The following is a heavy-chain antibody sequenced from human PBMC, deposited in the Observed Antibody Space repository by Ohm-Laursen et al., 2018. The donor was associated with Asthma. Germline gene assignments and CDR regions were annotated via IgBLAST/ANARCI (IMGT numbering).Heavy chain of an antibody. Sequence: TLSLTCAVSGGSIFSGGHSWSWIRQPPGKGLEWIGYIYHSGRSYYSPSLKSRVTISIDRSKNQFSLMVTSVTAADTAVYYCARHNYDRSAYDYWGQGTLVTVSS. D-gene: IGHD3-22*01. J-gene: IGHJ4*02. V-gene: IGHV4-30-2*01. CDR2: IYHSGRS. CDR3: ARHNYDRSAYDY. CDR1: GGSIFSGGHS.